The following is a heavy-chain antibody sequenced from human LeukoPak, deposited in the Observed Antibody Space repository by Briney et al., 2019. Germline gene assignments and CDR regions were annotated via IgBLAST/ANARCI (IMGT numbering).Heavy chain of an antibody. CDR2: ISYSGNT. V-gene: IGHV4-38-2*02. CDR3: ARDRRNSAYYYDSGGYYVEY. CDR1: GYSISGGYY. D-gene: IGHD3-22*01. Sequence: LETVSLTCAVSGYSISGGYYWAWIRQPPGKGLEWIGRISYSGNTYYNPSLKSRVTISVDTSKNQFSLRLSSVTAADTAIYYCARDRRNSAYYYDSGGYYVEYWGQGTLVTVSS. J-gene: IGHJ4*02.